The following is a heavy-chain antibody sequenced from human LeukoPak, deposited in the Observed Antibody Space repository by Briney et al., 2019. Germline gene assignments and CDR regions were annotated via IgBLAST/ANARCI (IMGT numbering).Heavy chain of an antibody. CDR1: GGSIISTTYY. V-gene: IGHV4-39*07. Sequence: SETLSLTCTVSGGSIISTTYYWGWIRQPPGEGLEWIGSIDYSGSTYYNPSLKSRVTISVDTSKNQFSLKLSSVTAADTAVYYCARGPRHYYGSGSYYKYWGQGTLVTVSS. CDR2: IDYSGST. CDR3: ARGPRHYYGSGSYYKY. J-gene: IGHJ4*02. D-gene: IGHD3-10*01.